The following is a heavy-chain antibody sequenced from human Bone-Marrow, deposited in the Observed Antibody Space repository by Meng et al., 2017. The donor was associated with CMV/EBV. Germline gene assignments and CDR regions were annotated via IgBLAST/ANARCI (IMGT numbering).Heavy chain of an antibody. CDR3: ARDPRVKSYVVVPAASDY. J-gene: IGHJ4*02. V-gene: IGHV3-11*04. CDR1: GFTFSDYY. CDR2: ISSSGSTI. D-gene: IGHD2-2*01. Sequence: GESLKISCAASGFTFSDYYMSWIRQAPGKGLEWVSYISSSGSTIYYADSVKGRFTISRDNAKNSLYLQMNSLRAEDTAVYYCARDPRVKSYVVVPAASDYWGQGTMVTVSS.